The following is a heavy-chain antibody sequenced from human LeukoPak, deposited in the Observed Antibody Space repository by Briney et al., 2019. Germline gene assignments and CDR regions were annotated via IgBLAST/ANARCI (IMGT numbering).Heavy chain of an antibody. CDR1: GGSFSGYY. J-gene: IGHJ4*02. D-gene: IGHD6-13*01. CDR2: INHSGST. V-gene: IGHV4-34*01. Sequence: ETLSLTCAVYGGSFSGYYWSWIRQPPGKGLEWIGEINHSGSTNYNPSLKSRVTISVDTSKNQFSLKLSSVTAADTAVYYCARSYVIAAAGTYGYWGQGTLVTVSS. CDR3: ARSYVIAAAGTYGY.